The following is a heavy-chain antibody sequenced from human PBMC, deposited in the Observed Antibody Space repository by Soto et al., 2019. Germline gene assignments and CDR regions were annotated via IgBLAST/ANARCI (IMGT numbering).Heavy chain of an antibody. CDR3: VRDGTKTLRDWFDP. Sequence: PSESLYLTCTVSSDSIRSFYWTWIRKSAGKGLEWIGRIYATGTTDYNPSLKSRVMMSVDTSKKQFSLKLRSVTAADTAVYYCVRDGTKTLRDWFDPWGQGISVTVSS. D-gene: IGHD1-1*01. CDR2: IYATGTT. CDR1: SDSIRSFY. V-gene: IGHV4-4*07. J-gene: IGHJ5*02.